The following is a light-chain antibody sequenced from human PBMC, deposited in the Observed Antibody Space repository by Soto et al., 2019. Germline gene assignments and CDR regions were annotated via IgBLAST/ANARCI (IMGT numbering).Light chain of an antibody. CDR2: EVT. V-gene: IGLV2-23*02. CDR3: CSYARSHYG. Sequence: SALAQPASGSGSPGQSITICCTGTSSDVGSYNLVSWYQQHPGTAPKLMISEVTERPSGVSNRFSGSKSGNTASLTISGLQSEDKADYTGCSYARSHYGFGTGAKVTVL. CDR1: SSDVGSYNL. J-gene: IGLJ1*01.